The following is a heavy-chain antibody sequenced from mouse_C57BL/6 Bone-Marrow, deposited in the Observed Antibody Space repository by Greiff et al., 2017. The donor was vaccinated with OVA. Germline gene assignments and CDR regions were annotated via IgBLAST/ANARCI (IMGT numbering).Heavy chain of an antibody. V-gene: IGHV5-6*01. CDR1: GFSFSSYG. CDR3: ASLTAFAY. J-gene: IGHJ3*01. D-gene: IGHD1-1*01. Sequence: EVQLEESGGDLVKPGGSLKLSCAASGFSFSSYGMSWVRQTPDKRLEWVATISSGGSYTYYPDSVKGRFTISRDNAKNTLYLKMNSLKSDDTAMYYCASLTAFAYWGQGTLVTVSA. CDR2: ISSGGSYT.